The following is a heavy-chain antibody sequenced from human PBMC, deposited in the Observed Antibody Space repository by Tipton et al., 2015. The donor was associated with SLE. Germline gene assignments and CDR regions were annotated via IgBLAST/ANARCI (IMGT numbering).Heavy chain of an antibody. CDR1: GASISSGSHY. CDR3: ARRQYGVGHT. Sequence: TLSLTCTVSGASISSGSHYWDWIRQPPGKGLEGIGTIYYSGTTYYNPSLQSRVTISKDTSKNQFSLKLYSVTAADTAVYYCARRQYGVGHTWGQGTLVTVSS. J-gene: IGHJ5*02. CDR2: IYYSGTT. D-gene: IGHD3-3*01. V-gene: IGHV4-39*01.